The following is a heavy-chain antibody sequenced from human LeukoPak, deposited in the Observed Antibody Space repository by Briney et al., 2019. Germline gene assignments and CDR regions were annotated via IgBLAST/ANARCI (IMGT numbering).Heavy chain of an antibody. CDR1: GFTSSSYG. J-gene: IGHJ4*02. Sequence: GGTLRLSCAASGFTSSSYGMSWVRQAPGKGLEWVSTISGTGGNTYYADSVKGRFIISRDNSKNTLYLQMSSLGIEDTAVYYCAKVLQMVREVTPFDYWGQGTQVTVSS. D-gene: IGHD3-10*01. CDR3: AKVLQMVREVTPFDY. CDR2: ISGTGGNT. V-gene: IGHV3-23*01.